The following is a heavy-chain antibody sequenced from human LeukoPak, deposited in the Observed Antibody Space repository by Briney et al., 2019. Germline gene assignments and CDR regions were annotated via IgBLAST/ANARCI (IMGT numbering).Heavy chain of an antibody. D-gene: IGHD6-13*01. V-gene: IGHV1-69*13. CDR1: GGTFSSYA. CDR3: ARASRIAAAGTRCWFDP. Sequence: ASVKVSCKASGGTFSSYAISWVRQAPGQGLEWMGGIIPIFGTANYAQKFQGRVTITADESTSTAYMELSSLRSEDTAVYYCARASRIAAAGTRCWFDPWGQGTLVTVSS. J-gene: IGHJ5*02. CDR2: IIPIFGTA.